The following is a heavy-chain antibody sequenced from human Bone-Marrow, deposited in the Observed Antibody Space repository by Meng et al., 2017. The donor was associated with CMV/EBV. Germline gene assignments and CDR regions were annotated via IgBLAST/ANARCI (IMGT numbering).Heavy chain of an antibody. D-gene: IGHD4-23*01. V-gene: IGHV3-53*01. CDR3: VKGWQQLGDS. J-gene: IGHJ4*02. CDR2: IYSGGST. CDR1: GFTVTSSY. Sequence: GGSLRLSCAVSGFTVTSSYMTWVRQAPGKGLEWVSVIYSGGSTYYADSVKGRFTISRDNSNNTLHLQMNSLRADDTAVYYCVKGWQQLGDSWGQGTLVTVSS.